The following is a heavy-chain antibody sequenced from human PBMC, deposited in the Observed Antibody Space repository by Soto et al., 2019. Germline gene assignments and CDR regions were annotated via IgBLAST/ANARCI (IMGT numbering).Heavy chain of an antibody. D-gene: IGHD5-18*01. Sequence: QVQLQESGPGLVKPSETLSLTCTVSGGSISSYYWSWIRQPPGKGLEWIGYIYYSGTTNYNPSLKSRVALSVYTSKTQLSLNLRSLTAADTAVYYCSRRYGYSFDYWGQGTLVTVSS. J-gene: IGHJ4*02. CDR1: GGSISSYY. V-gene: IGHV4-59*08. CDR2: IYYSGTT. CDR3: SRRYGYSFDY.